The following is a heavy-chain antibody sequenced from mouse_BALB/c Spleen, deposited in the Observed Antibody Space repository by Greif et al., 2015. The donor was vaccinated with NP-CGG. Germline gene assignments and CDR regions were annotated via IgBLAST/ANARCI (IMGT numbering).Heavy chain of an antibody. CDR3: ARDYGSSYGY. Sequence: EVMLVESGGGLVQPGGSLKLSCAASGFTFSSYGMSWVRQTPDKRLELVATINSNGGSTYYPDSVKGRFTISRDNAKYTLYLQMSSLKSEDTAMYYSARDYGSSYGYWGQGTTLTVSS. CDR2: INSNGGST. V-gene: IGHV5-6-3*01. D-gene: IGHD1-1*01. J-gene: IGHJ2*01. CDR1: GFTFSSYG.